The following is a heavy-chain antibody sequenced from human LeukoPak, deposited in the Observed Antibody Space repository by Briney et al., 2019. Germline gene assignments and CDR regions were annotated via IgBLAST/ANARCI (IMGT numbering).Heavy chain of an antibody. Sequence: ASVKVSCKASGGTFSSYAISWVRQAPGQGLEWMGGIIPIFGTANYAQKFQGRVTITADKSTSTAYMELSSLRSEDTAVYYCARDTGELSYYYYMDVWGKGTTVTVSS. CDR3: ARDTGELSYYYYMDV. CDR1: GGTFSSYA. V-gene: IGHV1-69*06. D-gene: IGHD3-10*01. J-gene: IGHJ6*03. CDR2: IIPIFGTA.